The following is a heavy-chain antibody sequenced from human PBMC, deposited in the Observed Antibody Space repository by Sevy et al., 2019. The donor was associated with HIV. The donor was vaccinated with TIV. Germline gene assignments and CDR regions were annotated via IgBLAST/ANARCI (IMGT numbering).Heavy chain of an antibody. J-gene: IGHJ5*02. CDR2: IHSTGTT. CDR1: GGSISSGNYY. Sequence: SETLSLTCSVSGGSISSGNYYWNWIRQPAGKGLEWIGRIHSTGTTNYNPALKSRVSISADASKNKFFLKLTSVTAADTAVYYCARYSSSWYGAHWFDPWGQGTLVTVSS. D-gene: IGHD6-13*01. V-gene: IGHV4-61*02. CDR3: ARYSSSWYGAHWFDP.